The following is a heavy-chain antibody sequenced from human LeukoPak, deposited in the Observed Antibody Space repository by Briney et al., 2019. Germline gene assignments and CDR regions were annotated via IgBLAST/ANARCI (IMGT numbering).Heavy chain of an antibody. D-gene: IGHD3-3*01. V-gene: IGHV3-11*04. CDR2: ISSSGITI. J-gene: IGHJ4*02. CDR1: GGSISSSDYY. CDR3: ARGESSDFWSGYQVDY. Sequence: LSLTCTVSGGSISSSDYYWGWIRQAPGKGLEWVSYISSSGITIYYADSVKGRFTISRDNAKNSLYLQMNSLRAEDTAVYYCARGESSDFWSGYQVDYWGQGTLVTVSS.